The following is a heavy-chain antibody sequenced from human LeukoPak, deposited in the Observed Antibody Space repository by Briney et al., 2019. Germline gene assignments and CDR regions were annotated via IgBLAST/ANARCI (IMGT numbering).Heavy chain of an antibody. D-gene: IGHD2-15*01. CDR3: ASSQVAATPGAFDI. CDR2: INPNSGGT. J-gene: IGHJ3*02. V-gene: IGHV1-2*04. Sequence: GASVKVSCKASGYTLTGYYMHWVRQAPGQGLEWMGWINPNSGGTNYAQKFQGWVTMTRDTSISTAYMELSSLRSEDTAVYYCASSQVAATPGAFDIWGQGTMVTVSS. CDR1: GYTLTGYY.